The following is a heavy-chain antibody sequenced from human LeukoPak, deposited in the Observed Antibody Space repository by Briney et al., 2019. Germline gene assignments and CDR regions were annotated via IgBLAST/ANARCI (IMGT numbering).Heavy chain of an antibody. CDR2: IYVDGST. Sequence: GGSLRLSCAASGISVSSNYMSWVRQAPGKGLQWVSVIYVDGSTYYADSVKGRITISRDNSRNTLYLQMNSLRAEDTAVYYCASRAIAVANARGQGTLVTVSS. CDR3: ASRAIAVANA. D-gene: IGHD6-19*01. CDR1: GISVSSNY. V-gene: IGHV3-66*01. J-gene: IGHJ4*02.